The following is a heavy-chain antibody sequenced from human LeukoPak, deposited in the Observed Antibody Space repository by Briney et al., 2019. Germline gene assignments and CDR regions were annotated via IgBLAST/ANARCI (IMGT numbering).Heavy chain of an antibody. CDR1: GFTFSSYW. V-gene: IGHV3-7*01. CDR2: IKQDGSEK. D-gene: IGHD6-19*01. Sequence: GGSLRLSCAASGFTFSSYWMSWVRQAPGKGLEWVANIKQDGSEKYYVYSVKGRFTISRDNTKNSLYLQMASLRADDTAVYYCARVGKNGWDFDHWGQGTLVTVSS. J-gene: IGHJ4*02. CDR3: ARVGKNGWDFDH.